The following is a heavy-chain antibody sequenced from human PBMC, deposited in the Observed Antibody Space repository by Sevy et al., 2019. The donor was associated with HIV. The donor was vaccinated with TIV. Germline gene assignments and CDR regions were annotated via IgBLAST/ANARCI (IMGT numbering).Heavy chain of an antibody. CDR3: ARQSSDLRTY. V-gene: IGHV3-11*01. CDR1: GFTFSDYF. D-gene: IGHD4-17*01. J-gene: IGHJ4*02. CDR2: ISSSGDTR. Sequence: GGSLRLSCTVSGFTFSDYFMNWIRQAPGKGLEWISYISSSGDTRYYADSVRGRFTSSRDNANDSLFLQMHGLRADDTSVYYCARQSSDLRTYWGQGTLVTVSS.